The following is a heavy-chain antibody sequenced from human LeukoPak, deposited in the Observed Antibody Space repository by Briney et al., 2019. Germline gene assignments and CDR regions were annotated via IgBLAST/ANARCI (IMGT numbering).Heavy chain of an antibody. D-gene: IGHD6-25*01. J-gene: IGHJ6*03. V-gene: IGHV3-23*01. CDR2: ISIDGGRT. CDR1: GFTFSSYA. Sequence: RSGGSLRLSCAASGFTFSSYAMRWVRQAPGKGPEWVSTISIDGGRTYYADSVKGRFTVSRDTSKNTLYLQMNSLRAEDTAVYYCARKGIGSSRYQNMDVWGKGTTVTVSS. CDR3: ARKGIGSSRYQNMDV.